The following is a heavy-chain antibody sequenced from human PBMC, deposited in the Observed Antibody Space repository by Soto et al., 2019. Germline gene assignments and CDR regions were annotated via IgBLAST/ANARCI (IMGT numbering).Heavy chain of an antibody. CDR3: GASEQHLVQIDY. J-gene: IGHJ4*02. CDR1: GLTLSRNW. Sequence: GGSLRLSCAASGLTLSRNWMTWVRQAPGKGLECVANIKPDGSEKYYADSVKGRFTISRDNAKSSLYLQMSSLRVEDTAVNYCGASEQHLVQIDYWAQGSLVTVSS. CDR2: IKPDGSEK. V-gene: IGHV3-7*01. D-gene: IGHD6-13*01.